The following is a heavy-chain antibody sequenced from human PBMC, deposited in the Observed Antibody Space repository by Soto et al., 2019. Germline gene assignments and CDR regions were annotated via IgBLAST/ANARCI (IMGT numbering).Heavy chain of an antibody. D-gene: IGHD2-15*01. J-gene: IGHJ3*02. CDR2: AHYSGSN. CDR1: SGSVSSYY. V-gene: IGHV4-59*02. CDR3: AGDSASAESDSFDM. Sequence: QVQLQGSGPGLVKTSETLSLTCTVFSGSVSSYYWTWIRQPPRQGLEWIGYAHYSGSNNYSPSLCSRVIISVGTSQNQFPLKLNSATAAGTAVYYCAGDSASAESDSFDMWYQGTVVTVSS.